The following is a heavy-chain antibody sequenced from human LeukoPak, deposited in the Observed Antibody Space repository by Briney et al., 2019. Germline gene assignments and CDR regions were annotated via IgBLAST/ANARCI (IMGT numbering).Heavy chain of an antibody. Sequence: GESLRLSCAASGFTFSSYAMHWVRQAPGKGLEWVAVISYDGSNKYYADSVKGRFTISRDNSKNTLYLQMNSLRAEDTAVYYCARDLHSYWGQGTLVTVSS. CDR2: ISYDGSNK. V-gene: IGHV3-30-3*01. J-gene: IGHJ4*02. CDR1: GFTFSSYA. CDR3: ARDLHSY.